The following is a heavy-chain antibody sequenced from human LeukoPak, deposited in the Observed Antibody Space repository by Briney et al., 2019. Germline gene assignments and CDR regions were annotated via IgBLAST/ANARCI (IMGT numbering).Heavy chain of an antibody. CDR3: ARDLHYDSSPGTLDY. CDR1: GFTFDDYG. J-gene: IGHJ4*02. D-gene: IGHD3-22*01. V-gene: IGHV3-20*04. Sequence: GGSLRLSCAASGFTFDDYGMSWVRQAPGKGLEWVSGINWNGGSTGYADSVKGRFTISRDNSKNTLYLQMNSLRAEDTAVYYCARDLHYDSSPGTLDYWGQGTLVTVSS. CDR2: INWNGGST.